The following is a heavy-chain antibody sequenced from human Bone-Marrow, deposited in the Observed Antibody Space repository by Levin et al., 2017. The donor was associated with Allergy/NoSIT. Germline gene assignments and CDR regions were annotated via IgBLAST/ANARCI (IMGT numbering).Heavy chain of an antibody. D-gene: IGHD2-15*01. Sequence: GGSLRLSCAASGFTFDDYAMHWVRQAPGKGLEWVSGISWNSGSIGYADSVKGRFTISRDNAKNSLYLQMNSLRAEDTALYYCAKGNCSGGSCLGDACDIWGQGTMVTVSS. CDR2: ISWNSGSI. J-gene: IGHJ3*02. V-gene: IGHV3-9*01. CDR1: GFTFDDYA. CDR3: AKGNCSGGSCLGDACDI.